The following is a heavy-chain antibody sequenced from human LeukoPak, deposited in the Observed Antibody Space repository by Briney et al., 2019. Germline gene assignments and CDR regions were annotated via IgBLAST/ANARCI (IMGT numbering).Heavy chain of an antibody. Sequence: GGSLRLSCVASGFTIGHNFMTWVRQAPGKGLEWVSVIYSVDSTYYGDSVKGRFTISRDNSKNTVYLHMNDLRAEDTAVYYCARDRSGDDDFWSGYYTIYFDPWGQGTLVTVSS. J-gene: IGHJ5*02. V-gene: IGHV3-53*01. CDR2: IYSVDST. CDR3: ARDRSGDDDFWSGYYTIYFDP. D-gene: IGHD3-3*01. CDR1: GFTIGHNF.